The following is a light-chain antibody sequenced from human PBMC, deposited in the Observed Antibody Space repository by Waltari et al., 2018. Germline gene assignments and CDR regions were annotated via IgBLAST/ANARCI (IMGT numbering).Light chain of an antibody. V-gene: IGKV1-33*01. CDR1: QDIRTY. Sequence: DTQMTQSPSSLSASVGDRVTIPCQASQDIRTYLNWYQQRPGKAPELLMHDASSLETGVPSRFSGSGSGTDFTFTISSLQPEDIAIYYCQQYDSLPFTFGQGTKVEIK. J-gene: IGKJ2*01. CDR2: DAS. CDR3: QQYDSLPFT.